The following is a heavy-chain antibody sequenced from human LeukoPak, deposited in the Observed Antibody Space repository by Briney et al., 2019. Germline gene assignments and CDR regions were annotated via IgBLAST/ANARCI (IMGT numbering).Heavy chain of an antibody. CDR3: AKKYYYGSGSYLLYFDY. Sequence: GGSLRLSCVASGFTFSTYDMTWVRQAPGKGLEWVSTIRSGGGSTYYADSVKGRFTISRDDSKDTLYLQMNTLRAEDTAVYYCAKKYYYGSGSYLLYFDYWGQGSLVTVSS. D-gene: IGHD3-10*01. CDR2: IRSGGGST. V-gene: IGHV3-23*01. J-gene: IGHJ4*02. CDR1: GFTFSTYD.